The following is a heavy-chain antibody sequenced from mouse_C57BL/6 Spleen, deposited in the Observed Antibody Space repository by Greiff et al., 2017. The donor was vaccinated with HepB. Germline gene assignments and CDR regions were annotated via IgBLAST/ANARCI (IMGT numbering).Heavy chain of an antibody. V-gene: IGHV1-64*01. CDR3: ARCDYESPLVDY. D-gene: IGHD2-4*01. CDR2: IHPNSGST. CDR1: GYTFTSYW. J-gene: IGHJ2*01. Sequence: QVQLKQSGAELVKPGASVKLSCKASGYTFTSYWMHWVKQRPGQGLEWIGMIHPNSGSTNYNEKFKSKATLTVDKSSSTAYMQLSSLTSEDSAVYYCARCDYESPLVDYWGQGTTLTVSS.